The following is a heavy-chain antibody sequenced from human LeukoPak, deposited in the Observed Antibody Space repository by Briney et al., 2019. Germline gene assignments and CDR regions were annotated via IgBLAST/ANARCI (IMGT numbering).Heavy chain of an antibody. CDR1: VYIFTVYY. D-gene: IGHD6-19*01. J-gene: IGHJ4*02. CDR2: IDPNGGST. Sequence: ASVKVSCKASVYIFTVYYIHWVRQFPGQGPEWMGIIDPNGGSTSYALKFQGRLTLTRDTSTSTVFMDLSSLRSEDTSIYYCVRIGYSSGWYSGPYDYWGQGTLVTVSS. V-gene: IGHV1-46*01. CDR3: VRIGYSSGWYSGPYDY.